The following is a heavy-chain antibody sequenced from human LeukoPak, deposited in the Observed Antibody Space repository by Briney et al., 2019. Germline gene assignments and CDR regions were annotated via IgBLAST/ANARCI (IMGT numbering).Heavy chain of an antibody. V-gene: IGHV4-38-2*02. CDR1: GYSISSGYY. D-gene: IGHD6-13*01. Sequence: SETLSLTCTVSGYSISSGYYWGWIRQPPGKGLEWIGSIYHSGSTYYNPSLKSRVTISVDTSKNQFSLKLSSVTAADTAVYYCARARGIAAGWFDPWGQGTLVTVSS. CDR2: IYHSGST. CDR3: ARARGIAAGWFDP. J-gene: IGHJ5*02.